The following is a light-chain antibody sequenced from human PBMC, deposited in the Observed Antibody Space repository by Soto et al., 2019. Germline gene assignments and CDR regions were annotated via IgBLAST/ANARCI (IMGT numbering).Light chain of an antibody. CDR1: SGSIATNY. J-gene: IGLJ2*01. CDR2: END. V-gene: IGLV6-57*03. Sequence: NFMLTQPHSMSESPGKTVTITCTRSSGSIATNYVQWYQQRPGSAPTTVIYENDQRPSGVPDRFSGSIDSSSNSASLSISGLKTEDEADYHCQSYQNINHAVVFGGGTQLTVL. CDR3: QSYQNINHAVV.